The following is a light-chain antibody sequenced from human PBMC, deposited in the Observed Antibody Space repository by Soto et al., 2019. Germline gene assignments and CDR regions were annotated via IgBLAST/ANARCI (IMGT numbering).Light chain of an antibody. CDR3: QQYAASPRT. CDR2: GVS. CDR1: QSVSSNY. Sequence: EIVLTQSPGTLSLSPRERATLSCRASQSVSSNYLAWYQHRTGQAPRLLIYGVSNRAPGIPDRFSGSGSGTHFTLTISRLEPEDFAVYYCQQYAASPRTFGQGTQVEVK. V-gene: IGKV3-20*01. J-gene: IGKJ1*01.